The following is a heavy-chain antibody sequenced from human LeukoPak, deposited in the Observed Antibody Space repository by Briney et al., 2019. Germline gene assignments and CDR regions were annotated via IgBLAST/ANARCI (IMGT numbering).Heavy chain of an antibody. V-gene: IGHV4-59*01. CDR1: ADSISIYY. Sequence: SETLSITCSVSADSISIYYWTWIRQPPGKGLEWIGYIDHTGTTSYNPSLNSRVTISRDTSKNHFSLDLTSVTAADTAVYFCARGRVSSSTYYSTYYYYFYMDVWGKGTTVIVSS. CDR2: IDHTGTT. D-gene: IGHD4-11*01. J-gene: IGHJ6*03. CDR3: ARGRVSSSTYYSTYYYYFYMDV.